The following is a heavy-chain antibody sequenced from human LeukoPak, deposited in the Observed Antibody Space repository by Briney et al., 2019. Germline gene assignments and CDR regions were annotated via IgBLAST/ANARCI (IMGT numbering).Heavy chain of an antibody. D-gene: IGHD3-22*01. V-gene: IGHV1-58*02. CDR1: GFTFTSSA. J-gene: IGHJ3*02. CDR3: ATRRPTYYYDSSGSENPFDI. CDR2: IVVGSGNT. Sequence: SVKVSCEASGFTFTSSAMQWVRQARGQRLEWIGWIVVGSGNTNYAQKFQERVTITRDMSTSTAYMELSSLRSEDTAVYYCATRRPTYYYDSSGSENPFDIWGQGTMVTVSS.